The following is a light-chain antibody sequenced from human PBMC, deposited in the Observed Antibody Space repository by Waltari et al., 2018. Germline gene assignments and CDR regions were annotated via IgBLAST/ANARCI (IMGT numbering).Light chain of an antibody. CDR1: EGVKGNY. J-gene: IGKJ3*01. Sequence: EIVLTQSPGPLPFSPGERATLSCRSSEGVKGNYLVWYQQKPGQAPRVLIYGSSKRATGIPDRFSGSGSGRDFTLTISRLEPEDFAMYYCQHYDGSPYTFGPGTKLEIK. V-gene: IGKV3-20*01. CDR2: GSS. CDR3: QHYDGSPYT.